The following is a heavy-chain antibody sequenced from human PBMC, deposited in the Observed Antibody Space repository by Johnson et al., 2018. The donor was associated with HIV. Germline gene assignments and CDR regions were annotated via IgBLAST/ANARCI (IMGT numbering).Heavy chain of an antibody. CDR2: IWYDGSNK. CDR3: AKARHDYGGTDDAFDI. V-gene: IGHV3-33*06. CDR1: GFTFSSYG. Sequence: QVQLVESGGGLVQPGGSLRLSCAAPGFTFSSYGMHWVRQAPGKGLEWVAVIWYDGSNKYYADSVKGRFTISRDNSKNTLYLQMNSLRAEDTAVYYCAKARHDYGGTDDAFDIWGQGTMVTVSS. J-gene: IGHJ3*02. D-gene: IGHD4-23*01.